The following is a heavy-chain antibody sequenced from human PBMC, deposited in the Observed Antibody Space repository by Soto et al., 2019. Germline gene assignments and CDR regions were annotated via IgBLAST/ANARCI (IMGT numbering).Heavy chain of an antibody. D-gene: IGHD3-22*01. V-gene: IGHV5-10-1*01. J-gene: IGHJ4*02. Sequence: PGESLKISCKGSGYSFAGYWITWVRQKPGKGLEWMGRIDPSDSQTYYSPSFRGHVTISATKSIATVFLQWSSLRASDTAMYYCARQIYDSDTGPNFQYYFDSWGQGTPVTVSS. CDR1: GYSFAGYW. CDR3: ARQIYDSDTGPNFQYYFDS. CDR2: IDPSDSQT.